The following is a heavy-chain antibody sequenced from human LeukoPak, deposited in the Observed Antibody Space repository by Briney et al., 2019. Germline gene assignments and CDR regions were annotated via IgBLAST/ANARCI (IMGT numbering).Heavy chain of an antibody. J-gene: IGHJ4*02. V-gene: IGHV1-2*02. CDR3: ASLTNYQRTDFDY. D-gene: IGHD4/OR15-4a*01. Sequence: ASVKVSCTASGYTFTGYYIHWVRRAPGQGLECMGWINPNSGVTNYAQKFQGRVSMTRDTSITTAYMELSRLTSDDTAVYYCASLTNYQRTDFDYWGKGTLVTVSS. CDR1: GYTFTGYY. CDR2: INPNSGVT.